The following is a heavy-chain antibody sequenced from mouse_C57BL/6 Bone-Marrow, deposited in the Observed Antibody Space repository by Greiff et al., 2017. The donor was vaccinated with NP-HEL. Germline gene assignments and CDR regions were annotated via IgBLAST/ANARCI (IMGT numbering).Heavy chain of an antibody. CDR3: ASVDYGSSYYYAMDY. Sequence: QVQLQQPGAELVKPGASVKLSCKASGYTFTSYWMQWVKQRPGQGLEWIGEIDPSDSYTNYNQKFKGKATLTVDTSSSTAYMQLSSLTSEDSAVYYCASVDYGSSYYYAMDYWGQGTSVTVSS. D-gene: IGHD1-1*01. CDR1: GYTFTSYW. J-gene: IGHJ4*01. V-gene: IGHV1-50*01. CDR2: IDPSDSYT.